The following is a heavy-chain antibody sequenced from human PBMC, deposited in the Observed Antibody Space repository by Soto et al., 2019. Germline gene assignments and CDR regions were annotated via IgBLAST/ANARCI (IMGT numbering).Heavy chain of an antibody. V-gene: IGHV1-46*01. CDR1: GYTFTNSY. Sequence: QVQLVQSGAEVKKPGASVKVSCKASGYTFTNSYIHWVRQAPGQGLEWMALLNPNGGSTNYAQNYQGRVIGARDTSTSTVYMELTSLTSADTAVYYCARNLGAGDYWGQGRLVTVSS. D-gene: IGHD1-26*01. CDR3: ARNLGAGDY. CDR2: LNPNGGST. J-gene: IGHJ4*02.